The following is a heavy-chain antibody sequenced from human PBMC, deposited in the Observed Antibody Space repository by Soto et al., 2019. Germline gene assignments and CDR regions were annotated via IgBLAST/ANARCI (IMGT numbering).Heavy chain of an antibody. CDR1: GGSVSSGSYY. CDR3: ARGTDSPTVRDGGWFDP. D-gene: IGHD4-17*01. V-gene: IGHV4-61*01. J-gene: IGHJ5*02. Sequence: QVQLQESGPGLVKPSETLSLTCTVSGGSVSSGSYYWSWIRQPPGKGLEWIGYIYYSGSTNYNPSLKSRVTISVDTSKNQFSLKLSSVTAADTAVYYCARGTDSPTVRDGGWFDPWGQGTLVTVSS. CDR2: IYYSGST.